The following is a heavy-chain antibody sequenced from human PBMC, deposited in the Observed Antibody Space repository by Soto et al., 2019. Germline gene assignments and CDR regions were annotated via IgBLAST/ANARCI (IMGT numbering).Heavy chain of an antibody. J-gene: IGHJ4*02. CDR1: GFSFSNYC. D-gene: IGHD5-18*01. V-gene: IGHV3-74*01. CDR3: AKREGNTYGLFH. CDR2: IKTDGSST. Sequence: EVQLVESGGGLVQPGGSLRLSCAASGFSFSNYCIHWVRQAPGKGLVWVSRIKTDGSSTDYAATVKGRFTISRDNAKNTLYLQRDSLTADDPAVYYCAKREGNTYGLFHWGQGTLVTVSS.